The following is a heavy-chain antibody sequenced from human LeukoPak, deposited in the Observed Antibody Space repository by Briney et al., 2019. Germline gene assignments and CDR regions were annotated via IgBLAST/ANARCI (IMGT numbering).Heavy chain of an antibody. V-gene: IGHV3-30-3*01. CDR2: ISYDGSNK. J-gene: IGHJ6*04. CDR3: AREALFFYNYFGMDV. Sequence: GGSLRLSCAASGFTFSSYAMHWVRQAPGKGLEWVAVISYDGSNKYYADSVKGRFTISRDNSKNTLYLQMNSLRAEDTAVYYCAREALFFYNYFGMDVWGKGTTDIVSS. CDR1: GFTFSSYA. D-gene: IGHD3-3*01.